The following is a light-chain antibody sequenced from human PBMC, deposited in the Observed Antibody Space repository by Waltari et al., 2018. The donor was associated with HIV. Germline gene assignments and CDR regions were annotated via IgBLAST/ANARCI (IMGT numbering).Light chain of an antibody. CDR3: GTWDNSLKTVV. J-gene: IGLJ2*01. CDR2: DNN. CDR1: SSNIGYNF. Sequence: QSVLTQPPSVSAAPGQTVSISCSGFSSNIGYNFVSWYHQLPGKAPQLLIFDNNKRPSGIPDRVSASKSGTSATLAITGLQTGDEGDYYCGTWDNSLKTVVFGGGTKVTVL. V-gene: IGLV1-51*01.